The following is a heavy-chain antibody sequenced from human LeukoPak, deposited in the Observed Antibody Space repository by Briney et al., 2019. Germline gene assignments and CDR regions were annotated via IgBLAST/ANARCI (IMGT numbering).Heavy chain of an antibody. CDR2: IYSGGST. D-gene: IGHD3-22*01. Sequence: QTGGSLRLSCAASGFTVSSNYMSWVRQAPGKGLEWVSVIYSGGSTYYADSVKGRFTISRDNSKNTLYLQMNSLRAEDTAVYYCARARGLDYYDSSLGWDYWGQGTLVTVSS. J-gene: IGHJ4*02. CDR3: ARARGLDYYDSSLGWDY. CDR1: GFTVSSNY. V-gene: IGHV3-53*01.